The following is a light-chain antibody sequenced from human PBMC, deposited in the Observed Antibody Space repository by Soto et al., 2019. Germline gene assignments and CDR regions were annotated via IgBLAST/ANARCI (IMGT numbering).Light chain of an antibody. CDR3: QQYANSPPIT. CDR1: QSVSSNY. V-gene: IGKV3-20*01. Sequence: EIVLTQSPGTLSLSPGERATLFCGASQSVSSNYLAWYQRKPGQAPRLLIYGASSRATGIPDRFSGSVSGTDFALTISRLEPDDFAVYYCQQYANSPPITFGHGTRLEIK. J-gene: IGKJ5*01. CDR2: GAS.